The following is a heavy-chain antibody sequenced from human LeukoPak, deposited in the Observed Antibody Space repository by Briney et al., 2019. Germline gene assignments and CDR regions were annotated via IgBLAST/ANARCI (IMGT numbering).Heavy chain of an antibody. J-gene: IGHJ6*03. CDR2: IYYSGST. CDR3: ARYMDV. Sequence: PSESLSLTCTVSGGSISSHYWSWIRQPPGKGLEWIGYIYYSGSTNYNPSLKSRVTISVDTSKNQFSLKLSSVTAADTAVYYCARYMDVWGKGTTVTVSS. CDR1: GGSISSHY. V-gene: IGHV4-59*11.